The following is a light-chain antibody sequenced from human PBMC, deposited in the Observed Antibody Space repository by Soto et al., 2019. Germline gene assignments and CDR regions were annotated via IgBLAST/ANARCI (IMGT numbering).Light chain of an antibody. J-gene: IGKJ2*01. CDR1: QSFSSNY. Sequence: EIVLTQSPGTLSLSPGERATISCRASQSFSSNYIAWYQQNPGQAPRLLIYGASTRATGIPDRFSGSGSGTDFTLTISRLEPEDFAVYFCQQYGRSPPFAFGQGTK. CDR2: GAS. CDR3: QQYGRSPPFA. V-gene: IGKV3-20*01.